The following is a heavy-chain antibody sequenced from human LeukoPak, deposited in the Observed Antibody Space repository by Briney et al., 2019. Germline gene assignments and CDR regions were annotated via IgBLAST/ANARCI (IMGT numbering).Heavy chain of an antibody. D-gene: IGHD2-15*01. Sequence: PSQTLSLTCTVSGGSISSGGYYWSWIRQHPGKGLEWIGYIYYSGSTYYNPSLKSRVTISVDRSKNQFSLKLSSVTAADTAVYYCARGPPYDSYAFDIWGQGTMVTVSS. V-gene: IGHV4-31*03. CDR3: ARGPPYDSYAFDI. CDR2: IYYSGST. J-gene: IGHJ3*02. CDR1: GGSISSGGYY.